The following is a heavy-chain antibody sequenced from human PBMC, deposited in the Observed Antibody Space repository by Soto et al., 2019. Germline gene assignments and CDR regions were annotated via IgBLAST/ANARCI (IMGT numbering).Heavy chain of an antibody. D-gene: IGHD4-17*01. Sequence: QVQLVQSGAEVKKPGSSVKVSCKASGGTFSSYAISWVRQAPGQGLEWMAGIIPLFGTADYAQKFQGRVTITADESTSTAYMELSSLRSEDTAVYYCASNYGDYRYCYGMDVWGQGTTVTVSS. CDR1: GGTFSSYA. CDR2: IIPLFGTA. CDR3: ASNYGDYRYCYGMDV. V-gene: IGHV1-69*12. J-gene: IGHJ6*02.